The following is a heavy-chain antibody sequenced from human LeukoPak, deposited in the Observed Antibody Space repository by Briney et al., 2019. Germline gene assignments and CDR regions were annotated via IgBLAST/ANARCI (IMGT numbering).Heavy chain of an antibody. D-gene: IGHD3-16*02. Sequence: ASVKVSCKASGYTFTSYYMYWVRQAPGQGLEWMGIINPSGGSTSYAQKFQGRVTMTRDMSTSTVYMELSSLRSEDTAVYYCVRGRGHYVWGSYRYTLNLDYWGQGTLVTVSS. V-gene: IGHV1-46*01. CDR1: GYTFTSYY. CDR2: INPSGGST. CDR3: VRGRGHYVWGSYRYTLNLDY. J-gene: IGHJ4*02.